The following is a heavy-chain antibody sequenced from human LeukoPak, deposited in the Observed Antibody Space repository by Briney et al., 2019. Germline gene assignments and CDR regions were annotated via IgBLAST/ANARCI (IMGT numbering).Heavy chain of an antibody. Sequence: GGSLRLSCAASGFTFSSYWMHWVRQAPGKGLVWVSRISDGGSTTTYADSVMGRFTISRDNAKNTLYLQMNGLRAEDTAVYYCSRSAYYDGSGNYYDYWGQGTLVTVSS. V-gene: IGHV3-74*01. CDR1: GFTFSSYW. CDR2: ISDGGSTT. D-gene: IGHD3-22*01. J-gene: IGHJ4*02. CDR3: SRSAYYDGSGNYYDY.